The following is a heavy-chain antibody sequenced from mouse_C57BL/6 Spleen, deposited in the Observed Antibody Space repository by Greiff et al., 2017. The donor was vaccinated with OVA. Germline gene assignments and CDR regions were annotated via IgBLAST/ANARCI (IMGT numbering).Heavy chain of an antibody. V-gene: IGHV1-19*01. CDR1: GSTFTDYY. Sequence: VQLKQSGPVLVKPGASVKMSCKASGSTFTDYYMNWVKQSHGKSLEWIGVINPYNGGPSYNQKFKGKATLTVDKSSSTAYMELNSLTSEDSAVYYCALGKDWYFDVWGTGTTVTVSS. CDR2: INPYNGGP. D-gene: IGHD3-3*01. J-gene: IGHJ1*03. CDR3: ALGKDWYFDV.